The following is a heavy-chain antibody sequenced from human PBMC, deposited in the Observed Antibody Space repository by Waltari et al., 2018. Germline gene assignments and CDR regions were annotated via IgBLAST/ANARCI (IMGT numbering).Heavy chain of an antibody. V-gene: IGHV4-31*02. D-gene: IGHD3-3*02. Sequence: QVQLQESGPGLVQPSQTLSLTCSVSGFSHSRGSYYWSWIRPHPGKGLEWIGYISHSGDTDYSPSLRSRLNLSVDTSKNQFSLKLNSVTAADTGVYFCAGRGAKMFSIWGRGTLVTVSS. J-gene: IGHJ4*02. CDR3: AGRGAKMFSI. CDR2: ISHSGDT. CDR1: GFSHSRGSYY.